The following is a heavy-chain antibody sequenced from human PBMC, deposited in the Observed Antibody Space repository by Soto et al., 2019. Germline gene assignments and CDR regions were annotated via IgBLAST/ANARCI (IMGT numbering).Heavy chain of an antibody. D-gene: IGHD2-15*01. CDR2: ISYDGSNK. V-gene: IGHV3-30*18. CDR3: AKNRRVVAATATYYYYYYGMDV. CDR1: GFTFSSYG. J-gene: IGHJ6*02. Sequence: GGPLRLPCAASGFTFSSYGRHWVRKAQGKGRGWGAVISYDGSNKYYADSVKGRFTISRDNSKNTLYLQMNSLRAEDTAVYYCAKNRRVVAATATYYYYYYGMDVWGQGTTVTVSS.